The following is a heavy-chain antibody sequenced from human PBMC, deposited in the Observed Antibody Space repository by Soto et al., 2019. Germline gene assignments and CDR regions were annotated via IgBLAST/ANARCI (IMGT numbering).Heavy chain of an antibody. CDR2: ISGSGGST. D-gene: IGHD4-17*01. CDR1: GFTFSSYA. Sequence: GGSLRLSCAASGFTFSSYAMSWVRQAPGKGLEWVSAISGSGGSTYYADSGKGRFTISRDNSKNTLYLQMNSLRAEDTAVYYCATQKSPKSTVTTGYYFDYWGQGTLVTVSS. V-gene: IGHV3-23*01. CDR3: ATQKSPKSTVTTGYYFDY. J-gene: IGHJ4*02.